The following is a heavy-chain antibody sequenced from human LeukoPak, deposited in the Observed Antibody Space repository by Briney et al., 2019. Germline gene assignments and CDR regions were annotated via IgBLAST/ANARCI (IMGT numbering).Heavy chain of an antibody. V-gene: IGHV4-4*07. J-gene: IGHJ5*02. CDR2: IYTSGST. CDR1: GGSISSYY. Sequence: SETLSLTCTVSGGSISSYYWSWIRQPAGKGLEWIGRIYTSGSTNCNPSLKSRVTMSVDTSKNQFSLKLSSVTAADTAVYYCARDRSIAATFDPWGQGTLVTVSS. D-gene: IGHD6-6*01. CDR3: ARDRSIAATFDP.